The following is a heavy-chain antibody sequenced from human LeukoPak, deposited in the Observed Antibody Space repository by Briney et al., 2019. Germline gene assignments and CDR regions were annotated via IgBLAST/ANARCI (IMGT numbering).Heavy chain of an antibody. J-gene: IGHJ3*02. CDR1: GFTFSNYG. V-gene: IGHV3-33*01. Sequence: PGGSLRLSCAASGFTFSNYGMHWVRQAPGKGLEWVAGIWYDGSTYYTDSVKGRITISRDNSKNTLYLQMNTLGAEDTAVYYCARDRTTILSSFDIRGQGTMVTVSS. D-gene: IGHD3-9*01. CDR2: IWYDGST. CDR3: ARDRTTILSSFDI.